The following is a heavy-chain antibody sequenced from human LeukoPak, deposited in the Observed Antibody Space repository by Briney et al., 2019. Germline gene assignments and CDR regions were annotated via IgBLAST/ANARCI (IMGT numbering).Heavy chain of an antibody. V-gene: IGHV4-34*01. CDR1: GGSFIGDY. Sequence: SETLSLICAVYGGSFIGDYWASIRQTPERGLGLNGEINPSGSTSYKPSLKGQVTLSVDTSKNQFSLKLSAVTPPAPAVNFCARRRQHVTMRVLVMTAVSYYLDGRGKGTTVGV. CDR3: ARRRQHVTMRVLVMTAVSYYLDG. CDR2: INPSGST. J-gene: IGHJ6*03. D-gene: IGHD3-22*01.